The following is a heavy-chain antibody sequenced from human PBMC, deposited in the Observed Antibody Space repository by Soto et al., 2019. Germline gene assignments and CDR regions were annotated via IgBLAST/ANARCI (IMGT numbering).Heavy chain of an antibody. CDR1: GGSISSYF. J-gene: IGHJ4*02. Sequence: SETLSLTCAVSGGSISSYFYIWVRQPPGKGLEWIGSVYYTGTTDYNPSLKSRVTISVDTSKTQFSLNLRSVTAADTAVYYCARDLAAVPRAFDYWGRGTLVTVSS. CDR3: ARDLAAVPRAFDY. D-gene: IGHD6-13*01. CDR2: VYYTGTT. V-gene: IGHV4-59*01.